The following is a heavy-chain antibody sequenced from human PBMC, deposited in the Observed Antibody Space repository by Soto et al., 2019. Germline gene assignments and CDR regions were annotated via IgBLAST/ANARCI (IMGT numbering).Heavy chain of an antibody. CDR3: ARLPYRGGDCSNPADAFDI. Sequence: PSETLSLTCTVSGGSISSGHYYWSWIRQPPGKGLEWIGYIYYSGSTYYNPSLKSRVTISVDTSKNQFSLKLSSVTAADTAAYYCARLPYRGGDCSNPADAFDIWGQGTMVTVSS. V-gene: IGHV4-30-4*01. J-gene: IGHJ3*02. CDR1: GGSISSGHYY. CDR2: IYYSGST. D-gene: IGHD2-21*02.